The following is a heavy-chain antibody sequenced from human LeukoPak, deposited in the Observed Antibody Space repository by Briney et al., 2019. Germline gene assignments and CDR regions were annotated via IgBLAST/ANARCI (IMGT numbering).Heavy chain of an antibody. CDR3: ARMMNLGAVAGTGSAFDT. V-gene: IGHV1-46*01. CDR2: INPSGGST. D-gene: IGHD6-19*01. J-gene: IGHJ3*02. Sequence: GASVKVSCKASGYTFTSYYMHWVRQAPGQGLEWMGIINPSGGSTSYAQKFQGRVTMTRDMSTSTVYMELSSLRSEDTAVYYCARMMNLGAVAGTGSAFDTWGQGTMVTVSS. CDR1: GYTFTSYY.